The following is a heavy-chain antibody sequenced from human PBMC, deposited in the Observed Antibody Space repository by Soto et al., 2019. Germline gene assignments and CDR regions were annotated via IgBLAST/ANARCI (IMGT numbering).Heavy chain of an antibody. Sequence: SETLSLTCTVSGGSVSSGSYYWSWIRQPPGKGLEWIGYIYYSGSTNYNPSLKSRVTISVDTSKNQFSLKLSSVTAADTAVYYCARDFDGYNFFDFWGQGTLVTVSS. CDR1: GGSVSSGSYY. J-gene: IGHJ5*01. CDR3: ARDFDGYNFFDF. CDR2: IYYSGST. V-gene: IGHV4-61*01.